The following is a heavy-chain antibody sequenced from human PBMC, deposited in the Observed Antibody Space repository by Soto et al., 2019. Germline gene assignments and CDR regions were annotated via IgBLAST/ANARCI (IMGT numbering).Heavy chain of an antibody. J-gene: IGHJ6*03. Sequence: QVQLQQWGAGLLKPSETLSLTCAVYGGSFSGYYWSWIRQPPGKGLEWIGEINHSGSTNYNPSLKSRVTISVDPSKNQFSLKLSSVTAADTAVYYCARVGAAAGTRYYYYYMDVWGKGTTVTVSS. CDR2: INHSGST. CDR3: ARVGAAAGTRYYYYYMDV. D-gene: IGHD6-13*01. V-gene: IGHV4-34*01. CDR1: GGSFSGYY.